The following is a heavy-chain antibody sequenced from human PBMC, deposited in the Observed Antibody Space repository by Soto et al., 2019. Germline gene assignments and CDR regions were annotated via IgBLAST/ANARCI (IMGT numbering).Heavy chain of an antibody. V-gene: IGHV3-74*01. CDR2: INSDGSST. D-gene: IGHD3-3*01. Sequence: GSLRLSCAASGFTFSSYWMHWVRQVPGKGLVWVSRINSDGSSTSYADSVKGRFTISRDNAKNTLYLQMISLRAEDTALYYCSRGSTYYAFDPWGQGTLVTVSS. CDR1: GFTFSSYW. CDR3: SRGSTYYAFDP. J-gene: IGHJ5*02.